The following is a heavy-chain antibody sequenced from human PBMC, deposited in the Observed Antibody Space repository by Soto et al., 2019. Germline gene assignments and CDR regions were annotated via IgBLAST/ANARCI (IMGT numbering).Heavy chain of an antibody. CDR2: IYHSGST. V-gene: IGHV4-4*02. CDR1: SGSISSSNW. J-gene: IGHJ4*02. D-gene: IGHD2-15*01. CDR3: ASSPAYCSGGSCGLFDY. Sequence: QVQLQESGPGLVKPSGTLSLTCGVSSGSISSSNWWSWVRQPPGKGLEWIGEIYHSGSTNYNPSLKSRVTISVDKSKNQCSLKLSSVTAADTAVYYCASSPAYCSGGSCGLFDYWGQGTLVAVSS.